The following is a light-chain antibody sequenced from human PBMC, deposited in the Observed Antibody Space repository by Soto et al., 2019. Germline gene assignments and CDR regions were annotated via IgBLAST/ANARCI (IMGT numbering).Light chain of an antibody. J-gene: IGKJ2*01. CDR1: QSVSSGL. Sequence: EIVLTQSPATLSLSPGERGTLSCRASQSVSSGLLAWYQQKPGKAPRLLIKGASTRATGVPDRFSGSGSGTEFTLTIRRLEPEDCAVYYCQQYGSSAVTFGQGTMLEIK. V-gene: IGKV3-20*01. CDR2: GAS. CDR3: QQYGSSAVT.